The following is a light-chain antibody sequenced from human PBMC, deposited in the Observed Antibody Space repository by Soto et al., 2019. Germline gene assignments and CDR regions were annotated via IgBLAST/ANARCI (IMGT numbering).Light chain of an antibody. CDR3: TSYTGDDFTFV. V-gene: IGLV2-8*01. CDR1: SSDIGTYDY. CDR2: EVS. J-gene: IGLJ1*01. Sequence: QSVLTQPPSASGSLGQSVTISCTGTSSDIGTYDYVSWYQQHPGRAPKLIIFEVSKRPLGVPDRFSGSKSGNTASLIVSGLQPDDEAEYHCTSYTGDDFTFVFGTGTKFTVL.